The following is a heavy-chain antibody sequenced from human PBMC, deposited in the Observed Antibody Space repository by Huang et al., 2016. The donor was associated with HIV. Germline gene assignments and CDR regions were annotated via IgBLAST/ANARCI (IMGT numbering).Heavy chain of an antibody. Sequence: QVQLEQSGPAVRKPGSSVKVSCQASGGSFSDQIISWVRQAPGQRFEWMGGSLRRFRAPAYAQEFKGRVTMTADESTATIYMELNSLTSEDTAVYYCAMSLRYQYDSRSYWGRYFDYWGQGTLVTVSS. CDR1: GGSFSDQI. J-gene: IGHJ4*02. D-gene: IGHD3-16*01. CDR2: SLRRFRAP. V-gene: IGHV1-69*01. CDR3: AMSLRYQYDSRSYWGRYFDY.